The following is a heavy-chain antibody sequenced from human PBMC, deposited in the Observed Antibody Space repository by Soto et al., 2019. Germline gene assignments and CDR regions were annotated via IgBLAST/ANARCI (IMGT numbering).Heavy chain of an antibody. D-gene: IGHD5-12*01. J-gene: IGHJ3*02. CDR1: GYTFSSYS. Sequence: VQLVQSGAEVKKPGASVKVSCKASGYTFSSYSMNWVRQAPGKGLEWVSSISSSSSYIYYADSVKGRFTISRDNAKNSLYLKMNSLRAEDTAVYYCARDRGGYSGYDYTDAFDIWGQGTMVTVSS. V-gene: IGHV3-21*01. CDR3: ARDRGGYSGYDYTDAFDI. CDR2: ISSSSSYI.